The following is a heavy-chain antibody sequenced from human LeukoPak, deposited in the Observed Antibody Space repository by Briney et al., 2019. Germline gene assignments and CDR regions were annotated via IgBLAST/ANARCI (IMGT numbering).Heavy chain of an antibody. Sequence: ASVKVSCKASGGTFSSYAIGWVRQAPGHGLEWMGRIIPIFGTANYAQKFQGRVTITTDESTSTAYMELSSLRSEDTAVYYCARASVNILTGYYTDYWGQGTLVTVSS. CDR1: GGTFSSYA. J-gene: IGHJ4*02. D-gene: IGHD3-9*01. CDR3: ARASVNILTGYYTDY. V-gene: IGHV1-69*05. CDR2: IIPIFGTA.